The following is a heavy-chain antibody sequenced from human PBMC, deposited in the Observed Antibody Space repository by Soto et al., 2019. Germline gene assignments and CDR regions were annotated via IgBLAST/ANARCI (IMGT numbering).Heavy chain of an antibody. CDR2: ISGSGAGT. D-gene: IGHD6-19*01. CDR3: ARGGWYEDH. V-gene: IGHV3-23*01. CDR1: GFTFTTFA. J-gene: IGHJ4*02. Sequence: GGSLRLSCAASGFTFTTFAMSWVRQAPGKGLEWVSAISGSGAGTYFADSVKGRFTISRDNSKNTLYLQMNSLRGEDTAVYYCARGGWYEDHRGQGTLVTVSS.